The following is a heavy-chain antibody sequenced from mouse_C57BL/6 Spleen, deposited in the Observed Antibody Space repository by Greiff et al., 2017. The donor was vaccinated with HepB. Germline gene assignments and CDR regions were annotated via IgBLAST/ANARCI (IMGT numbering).Heavy chain of an antibody. D-gene: IGHD4-1*01. CDR3: ARNGLGRGYFDY. J-gene: IGHJ2*01. Sequence: VQLQQPGAELVRPGTSVKLSCKASGYTFTSYWMHWVKQRPGQGLEWIGVIDPSDSYTNYNQKFKGKATLTVDTSSSTAYMQLSSLTSEDSAVYYCARNGLGRGYFDYWGQGTTLTVSS. CDR1: GYTFTSYW. V-gene: IGHV1-59*01. CDR2: IDPSDSYT.